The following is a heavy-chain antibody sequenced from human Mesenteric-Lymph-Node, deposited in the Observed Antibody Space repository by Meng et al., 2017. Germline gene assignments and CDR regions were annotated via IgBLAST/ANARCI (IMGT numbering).Heavy chain of an antibody. V-gene: IGHV3-74*01. CDR2: INYDGSVT. J-gene: IGHJ5*02. CDR3: VRDLEYGGNVFGH. D-gene: IGHD4/OR15-4a*01. Sequence: GESLKISCAASGFTFRSYWMHWVRQLPGKGLVWVSRINYDGSVTDYADSVKGRFTISRDNVKDTLDLQMDSLRAEDTAVYYCVRDLEYGGNVFGHWGQGKLVTVSS. CDR1: GFTFRSYW.